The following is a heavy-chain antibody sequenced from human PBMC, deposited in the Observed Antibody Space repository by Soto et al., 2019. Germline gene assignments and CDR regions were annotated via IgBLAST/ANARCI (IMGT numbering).Heavy chain of an antibody. CDR1: GGSIISSNW. CDR3: ARVSGSYYYGMDV. V-gene: IGHV4-4*02. D-gene: IGHD1-26*01. CDR2: IYHSGST. J-gene: IGHJ6*02. Sequence: SETLSLTCAVSGGSIISSNWWSWVRQPPGKGLEWIGEIYHSGSTNYNPSLKSRVTISVDKSRNQFSLKLSSVTAADTAVYYCARVSGSYYYGMDVWGQGTTVTVSS.